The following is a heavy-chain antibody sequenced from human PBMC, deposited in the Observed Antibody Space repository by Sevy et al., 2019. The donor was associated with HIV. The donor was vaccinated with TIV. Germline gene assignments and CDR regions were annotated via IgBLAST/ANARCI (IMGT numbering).Heavy chain of an antibody. Sequence: ASVKVSCKVTGHTFTNYGISWIRQGPGQGLEWMGWISVYNGNTNYAQNFQGRVSMTTDTSTSTAYMELRSLRYDDTAVYYCARDLRDEVTRGGWLHWGQGTLVTVSS. D-gene: IGHD2-21*02. V-gene: IGHV1-18*01. CDR1: GHTFTNYG. CDR3: ARDLRDEVTRGGWLH. J-gene: IGHJ4*02. CDR2: ISVYNGNT.